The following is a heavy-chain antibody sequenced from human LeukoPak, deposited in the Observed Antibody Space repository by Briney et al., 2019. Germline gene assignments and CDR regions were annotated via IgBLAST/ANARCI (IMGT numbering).Heavy chain of an antibody. D-gene: IGHD6-13*01. CDR3: ARTVYSSSWYFDY. CDR2: IHSGGSA. V-gene: IGHV3-53*01. Sequence: PGGSLRLSCAASGFTVSSTYMNWVRQAPGKGLEWVSVIHSGGSAYYADSVKGRLTISRDNSKNTLYLQMNSLRAEDTAVYYCARTVYSSSWYFDYWGQGTLVTVSS. CDR1: GFTVSSTY. J-gene: IGHJ4*02.